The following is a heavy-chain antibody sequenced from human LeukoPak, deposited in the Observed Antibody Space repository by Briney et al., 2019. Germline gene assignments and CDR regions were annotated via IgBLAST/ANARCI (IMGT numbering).Heavy chain of an antibody. CDR1: GFTFDDYA. J-gene: IGHJ3*02. D-gene: IGHD3-3*01. Sequence: GRSLRLSCAASGFTFDDYAMHWVRQAPGKGLEWVSGISWNSGSIGYADSVKGRFTISRDNAKNSLYLQMNSLRAEDTASYYCEKVSDYDFLLGTFFDMWGKGKMVTV. CDR2: ISWNSGSI. CDR3: EKVSDYDFLLGTFFDM. V-gene: IGHV3-9*01.